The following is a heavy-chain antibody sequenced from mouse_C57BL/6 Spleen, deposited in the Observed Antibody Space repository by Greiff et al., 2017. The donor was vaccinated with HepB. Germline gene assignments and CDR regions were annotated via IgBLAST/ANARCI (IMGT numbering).Heavy chain of an antibody. D-gene: IGHD2-1*01. J-gene: IGHJ2*01. CDR2: IYPRDGST. V-gene: IGHV1-85*01. CDR1: GYTFTSYD. Sequence: VKLKQSGPELVKPGASVKLSCKASGYTFTSYDINWVKQRPGQGLEWIGWIYPRDGSTKYNEKFKGKATLTVYTSSSTAYMELHSLTSEDSAVYFCARDHYGNYGDYWGQGTTLTVSS. CDR3: ARDHYGNYGDY.